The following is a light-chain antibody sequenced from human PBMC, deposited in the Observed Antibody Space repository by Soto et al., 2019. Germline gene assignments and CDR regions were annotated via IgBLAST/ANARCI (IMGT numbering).Light chain of an antibody. CDR2: DVS. V-gene: IGLV2-14*01. CDR3: SSYTSSSTLSYV. CDR1: SSDVGGYNY. Sequence: SALTQPASVSGSPGQSITLSCTGTSSDVGGYNYVSWYQQHPGKAPKLMIYDVSNRPSGVSNRFSGSKSGNTASLTISGLQAEDEADYYCSSYTSSSTLSYVFGTGTKLTVL. J-gene: IGLJ1*01.